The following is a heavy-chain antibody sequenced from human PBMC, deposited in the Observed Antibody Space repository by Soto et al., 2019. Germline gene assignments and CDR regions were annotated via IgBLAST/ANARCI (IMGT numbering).Heavy chain of an antibody. CDR1: GGSVSSGSFY. CDR2: FYDSGST. V-gene: IGHV4-61*01. Sequence: SETLSLTCTVSGGSVSSGSFYWSWIQRPPGKGLEWIGYFYDSGSTNYNPSLRSRVTMSVDTSKDQFSLKLSSVTAADTAVYYCAASAPPATNYYYAMDVWGQGTTVTVSS. D-gene: IGHD5-12*01. CDR3: AASAPPATNYYYAMDV. J-gene: IGHJ6*02.